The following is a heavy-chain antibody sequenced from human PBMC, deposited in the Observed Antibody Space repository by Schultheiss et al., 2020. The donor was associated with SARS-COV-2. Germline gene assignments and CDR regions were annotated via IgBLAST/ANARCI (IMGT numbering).Heavy chain of an antibody. CDR1: GFTFSNYA. J-gene: IGHJ4*02. D-gene: IGHD4-17*01. CDR2: ISSDGNNK. V-gene: IGHV3-30*04. Sequence: GESLKISCAASGFTFSNYAMHWVRQAPGKGLEWVAVISSDGNNKYYADSVKGRFTISRDNSQNALYLRMNSLRREDTAVFYCARDRSPYYGDYVGPLDYWGQGTLVTVSS. CDR3: ARDRSPYYGDYVGPLDY.